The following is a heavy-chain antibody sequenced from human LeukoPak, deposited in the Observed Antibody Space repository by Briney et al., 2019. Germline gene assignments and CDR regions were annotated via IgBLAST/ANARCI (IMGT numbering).Heavy chain of an antibody. CDR1: GFTFSSYG. CDR2: ISYDGSNK. V-gene: IGHV3-30*03. CDR3: ARDRIGGMDV. D-gene: IGHD2-15*01. J-gene: IGHJ6*02. Sequence: PGGSLRLSCAASGFTFSSYGMHWVRQAPGKGLEWVAVISYDGSNKYYADSVKGRFTISRDNAKNALYLQMNSLRGEDTAVYYCARDRIGGMDVWGQGTTVTVSS.